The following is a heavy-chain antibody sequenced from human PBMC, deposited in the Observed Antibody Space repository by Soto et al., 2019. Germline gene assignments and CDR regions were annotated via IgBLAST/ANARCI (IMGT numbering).Heavy chain of an antibody. J-gene: IGHJ4*02. D-gene: IGHD3-22*01. V-gene: IGHV3-23*01. CDR1: GFTFSSYA. CDR2: ISGSGGST. CDR3: AKDLYYDSSGYYLYFDY. Sequence: EVQLLESGGGLVQPGGSLRLSCAASGFTFSSYAMSWVRQAPGKGLEWVSAISGSGGSTYYADSVKGRFTISRDNSKNTLYLQMNSLRAEDTAVYYCAKDLYYDSSGYYLYFDYWGQVTLVTVSS.